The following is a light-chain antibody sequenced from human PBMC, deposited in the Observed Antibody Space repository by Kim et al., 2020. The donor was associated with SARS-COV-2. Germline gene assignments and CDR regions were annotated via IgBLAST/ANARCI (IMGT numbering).Light chain of an antibody. CDR2: GAS. CDR1: QSVSSSY. Sequence: EIVLTQSPGTLSLSPGERATLSCRASQSVSSSYLAWYQQKPGQAPRLLIYGASIRATGIPDRFSGSGSGTDFTLTISRLESEDFAVYYCHQYGSSPQTFGQGTKVDIK. J-gene: IGKJ1*01. CDR3: HQYGSSPQT. V-gene: IGKV3-20*01.